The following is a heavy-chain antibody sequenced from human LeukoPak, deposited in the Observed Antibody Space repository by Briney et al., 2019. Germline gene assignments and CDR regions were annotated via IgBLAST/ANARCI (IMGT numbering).Heavy chain of an antibody. CDR2: ISFSNTTI. CDR3: ARDLREGIQLWLPDY. J-gene: IGHJ4*02. Sequence: GGSLRLSCAASGFTFSNSSVNWVRQSPGKGLEWISYISFSNTTIYYADSVKGRFTISRDNAKNSLYLQMNSLRAEDTAVYYCARDLREGIQLWLPDYWGQGTLVTVSS. D-gene: IGHD5-18*01. CDR1: GFTFSNSS. V-gene: IGHV3-48*04.